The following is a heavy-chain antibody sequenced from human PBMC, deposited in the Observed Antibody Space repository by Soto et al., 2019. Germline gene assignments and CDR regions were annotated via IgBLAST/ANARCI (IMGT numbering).Heavy chain of an antibody. J-gene: IGHJ4*02. CDR1: GFTFSSYA. D-gene: IGHD6-19*01. CDR2: ISYDGSNK. CDR3: ARDKSPYSSGWHNRHFDY. V-gene: IGHV3-30-3*01. Sequence: QVQLVGSGGGVVQPGRSLRLSCAASGFTFSSYAMHWVRQAPGKGLEWVAVISYDGSNKYYADSVKGRFTISRDNSKNTLYLQMNSLRAEDTAVYYCARDKSPYSSGWHNRHFDYWGQGTLVTVSS.